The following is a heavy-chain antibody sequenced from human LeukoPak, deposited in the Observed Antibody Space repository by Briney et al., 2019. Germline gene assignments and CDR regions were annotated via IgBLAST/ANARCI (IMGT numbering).Heavy chain of an antibody. CDR3: ARVSSYGAATFDY. Sequence: ASVRVSCKASGDSFTSYYMYRVRQAPGQGLEWMGIINPSGGSTSYSQKFQGRVTMTRDTSTSTVYMELSSLRSEDTAVYYCARVSSYGAATFDYWGQGTLVTVSS. CDR1: GDSFTSYY. J-gene: IGHJ4*02. CDR2: INPSGGST. V-gene: IGHV1-46*01. D-gene: IGHD5-18*01.